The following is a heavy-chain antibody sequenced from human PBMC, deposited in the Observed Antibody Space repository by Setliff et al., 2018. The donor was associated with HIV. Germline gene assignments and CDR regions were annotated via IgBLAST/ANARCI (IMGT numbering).Heavy chain of an antibody. CDR1: GYTFTGYY. V-gene: IGHV1-2*02. Sequence: ASVKVSCKASGYTFTGYYMHWVRQAPGQGLEWMGWINPNSGGTNYAQKFQGRVTMTSDTSISTAYMELSRLRSDDTAVDYCARGDPWFGELLSYYYYGMDVWGQGTTVTVSS. J-gene: IGHJ6*02. CDR2: INPNSGGT. D-gene: IGHD3-10*01. CDR3: ARGDPWFGELLSYYYYGMDV.